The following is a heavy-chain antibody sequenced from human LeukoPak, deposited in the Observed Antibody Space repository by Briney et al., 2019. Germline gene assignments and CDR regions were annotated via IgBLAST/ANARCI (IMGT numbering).Heavy chain of an antibody. D-gene: IGHD1-14*01. Sequence: GGSLRLSCAASGFTFSSYGMHWVRQAPGKGLEWVAVIWYDGSNKYYADSVKGRFTISRDNSKNMLYLQMNSLRAEDTAVYYCAKPGRSDGGDYFDYWGQGTLVTVSS. CDR3: AKPGRSDGGDYFDY. V-gene: IGHV3-33*06. J-gene: IGHJ4*02. CDR2: IWYDGSNK. CDR1: GFTFSSYG.